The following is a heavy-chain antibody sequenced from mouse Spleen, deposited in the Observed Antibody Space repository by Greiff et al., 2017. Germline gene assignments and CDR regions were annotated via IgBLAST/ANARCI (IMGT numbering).Heavy chain of an antibody. CDR3: ARGYYGDY. J-gene: IGHJ2*01. V-gene: IGHV5-17*01. CDR1: GFTFSDYG. D-gene: IGHD1-1*01. Sequence: EVKLMESGGGLVKPGGSLKLSCAASGFTFSDYGMHWVRQAPEKGLEWVAYISSGSSTIYYADTVKGRFTISRDNAKNTLFLQMTSLRSEDRAMYYCARGYYGDYWGQGTTLTVSS. CDR2: ISSGSSTI.